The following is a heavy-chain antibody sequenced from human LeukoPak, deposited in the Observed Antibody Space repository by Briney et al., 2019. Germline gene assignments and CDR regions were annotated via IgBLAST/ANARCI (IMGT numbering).Heavy chain of an antibody. CDR1: GFTVSAKY. V-gene: IGHV3-66*02. D-gene: IGHD3-16*01. Sequence: GGSLRLSCAASGFTVSAKYMSWVRQGPGKRLDWISSIYSDGGTNYADSVKGRFTISRDNSKNTLYLQMNSLRPEDTAVYYCARDGGFGGPGGDNWFDSWGQGALVTVSS. J-gene: IGHJ5*01. CDR3: ARDGGFGGPGGDNWFDS. CDR2: IYSDGGT.